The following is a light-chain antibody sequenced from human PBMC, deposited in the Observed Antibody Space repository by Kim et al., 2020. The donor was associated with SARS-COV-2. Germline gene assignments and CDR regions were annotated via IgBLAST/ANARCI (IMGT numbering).Light chain of an antibody. Sequence: FTVTLRSGISVAINNIYWYQQKPGTLPQFLLRYKSDSNKQQASGVPSRFSGYKDASTNAGLLVISGLQSQDEADYYCAIWYSNTWVFGGGTQLTVL. V-gene: IGLV5-39*01. CDR1: SGISVAINN. CDR2: YKSDSNK. J-gene: IGLJ3*02. CDR3: AIWYSNTWV.